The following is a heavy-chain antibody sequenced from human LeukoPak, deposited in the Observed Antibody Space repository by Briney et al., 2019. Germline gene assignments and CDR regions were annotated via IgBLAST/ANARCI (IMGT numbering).Heavy chain of an antibody. D-gene: IGHD6-6*01. Sequence: ASVKVSCKASGGTFSSYAISWVRQAPGQGLEWMGRIIPILGTANYAQKFQGRVTITADKSTSTAYMELSRLRSDDTAVYYCARSLGIAAPFDYWGQGTLVTVSS. CDR2: IIPILGTA. CDR1: GGTFSSYA. CDR3: ARSLGIAAPFDY. V-gene: IGHV1-69*04. J-gene: IGHJ4*02.